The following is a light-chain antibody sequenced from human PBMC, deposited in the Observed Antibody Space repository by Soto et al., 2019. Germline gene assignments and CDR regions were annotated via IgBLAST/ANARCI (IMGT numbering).Light chain of an antibody. CDR3: QQCYGPPLT. V-gene: IGKV1-39*01. CDR1: QSISNN. Sequence: EMTQSPSSLSASVGDRVTITCRASQSISNNLNWYQFKPGKAPKLLIYAATNLQSGVPSTFSGSGSGTDCALTISSLQPEDSATYYCQQCYGPPLTFGLGTKLEIK. J-gene: IGKJ2*01. CDR2: AAT.